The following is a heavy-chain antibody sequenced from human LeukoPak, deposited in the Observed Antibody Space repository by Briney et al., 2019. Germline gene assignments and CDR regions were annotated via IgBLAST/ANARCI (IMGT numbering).Heavy chain of an antibody. J-gene: IGHJ6*03. CDR1: GGSISSHY. Sequence: PSETLSLTCTVSGGSISSHYWSWIRQPPGKGLEWIGYIYYSGSTNYNPSLKSRVTISVDTSKNQFSLKLSSVTAADTAVYYCAGVRTVSDYDFWSGYYNAYYYMDVWGKGTTVTVSS. CDR2: IYYSGST. V-gene: IGHV4-59*11. D-gene: IGHD3-3*01. CDR3: AGVRTVSDYDFWSGYYNAYYYMDV.